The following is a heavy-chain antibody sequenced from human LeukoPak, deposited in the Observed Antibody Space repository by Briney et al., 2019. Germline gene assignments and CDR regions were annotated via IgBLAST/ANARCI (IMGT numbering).Heavy chain of an antibody. CDR3: ARLLKVSAGDSSGCDY. J-gene: IGHJ4*02. CDR1: GSSFTTYW. Sequence: GASLNISCEGSGSSFTTYWSAWLRQMPGKGLEWMGVIHPGESATRYRPSFQGRGSSSADKCIRTAYLQWSSLRGSDSDMYYWARLLKVSAGDSSGCDYWGEGNLGTVSS. V-gene: IGHV5-51*01. D-gene: IGHD6-19*01. CDR2: IHPGESAT.